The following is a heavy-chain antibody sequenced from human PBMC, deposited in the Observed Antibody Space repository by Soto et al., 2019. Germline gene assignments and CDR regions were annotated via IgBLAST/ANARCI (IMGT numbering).Heavy chain of an antibody. J-gene: IGHJ4*02. D-gene: IGHD3-9*01. CDR1: GGTFSSYA. Sequence: ASVKVSCKASGGTFSSYAISWVRQAPGQGLEWMGGIIPIFGTANYAQKFQGRVTITADESTSTAYMELSSLRSEDTAVYYCASCLTGHYISQFDYWGQGTLVTVSS. V-gene: IGHV1-69*13. CDR2: IIPIFGTA. CDR3: ASCLTGHYISQFDY.